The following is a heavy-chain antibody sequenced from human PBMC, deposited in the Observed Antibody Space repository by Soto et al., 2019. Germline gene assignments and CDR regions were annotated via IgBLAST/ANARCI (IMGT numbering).Heavy chain of an antibody. D-gene: IGHD2-2*01. J-gene: IGHJ1*01. V-gene: IGHV4-38-2*02. CDR2: IYHSGST. CDR1: GYSISSGYY. CDR3: ARDLRSTRGY. Sequence: PXETRSLTCAVSGYSISSGYYWGWIRQPPVKGLEWIGSIYHSGSTYYNPSLKSRVTISVDTSKNQFSLKLSSVTAADTAVYYCARDLRSTRGYWGQGTLVTVSS.